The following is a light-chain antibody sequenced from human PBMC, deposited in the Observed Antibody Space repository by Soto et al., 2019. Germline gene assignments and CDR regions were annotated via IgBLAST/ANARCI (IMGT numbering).Light chain of an antibody. CDR2: LGS. J-gene: IGKJ1*01. V-gene: IGKV2-28*01. CDR3: MQYVSTLRT. CDR1: QNLLHIGRYNY. Sequence: TLSPLHLSVTPGEPASISCSSSQNLLHIGRYNYLDWYVQKPGQSPKLLIFLGSNRASGVPDRFSGSGSDTYFALEISRVEAEDFGVYYCMQYVSTLRTFGQGTKVDIK.